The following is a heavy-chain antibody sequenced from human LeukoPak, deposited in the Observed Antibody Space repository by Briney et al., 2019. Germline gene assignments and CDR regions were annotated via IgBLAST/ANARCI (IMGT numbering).Heavy chain of an antibody. J-gene: IGHJ5*02. CDR2: ISGSGGST. V-gene: IGHV3-21*04. Sequence: GGSLRLSCAASGFTFSSYSMNWVRQAPGKGLEWVSAISGSGGSTYYADSVKGRFTISRDNAKNSLYLQMNSLRAEDTALYYCARDPTGFMGWANWFDPWGQGTLVTVSS. CDR1: GFTFSSYS. CDR3: ARDPTGFMGWANWFDP. D-gene: IGHD1-14*01.